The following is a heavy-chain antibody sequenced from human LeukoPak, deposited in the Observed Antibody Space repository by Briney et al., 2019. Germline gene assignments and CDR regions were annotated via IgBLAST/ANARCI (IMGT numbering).Heavy chain of an antibody. Sequence: ASVKVSCKASGYTFTSYYMSWVRQAPGQGLEWMGIINPSGGSTSYAQKFQGRVTMTRDTSTSTVYMELSSLRSEDTAVYYCAKIAAAGTVDYWGQGTLVTVSS. CDR3: AKIAAAGTVDY. D-gene: IGHD6-13*01. CDR2: INPSGGST. V-gene: IGHV1-46*01. J-gene: IGHJ4*02. CDR1: GYTFTSYY.